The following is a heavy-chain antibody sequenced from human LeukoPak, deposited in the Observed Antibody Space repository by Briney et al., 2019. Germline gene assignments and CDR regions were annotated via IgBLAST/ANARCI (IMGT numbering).Heavy chain of an antibody. D-gene: IGHD3-22*01. CDR2: IHHSGDT. J-gene: IGHJ5*02. Sequence: PSETLSLTCTVSGHSISNGNYWGWIRQPPGKGLECIGSIHHSGDTPYTPSLKHRVTIFVDTFNNPISLRLTSLTAADTAVYYCARGLSHRDASDYFYNWFDPWGQGTLVTVSS. CDR3: ARGLSHRDASDYFYNWFDP. CDR1: GHSISNGNY. V-gene: IGHV4-38-2*02.